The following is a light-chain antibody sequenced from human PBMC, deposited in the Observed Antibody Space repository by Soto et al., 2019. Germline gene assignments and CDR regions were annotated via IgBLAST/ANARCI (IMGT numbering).Light chain of an antibody. CDR1: QTITRG. CDR3: QPYNNWPLT. CDR2: DAS. J-gene: IGKJ4*01. Sequence: DIEMTQSPSTLSTSVGDRVTITCRASQTITRGLTWYQQKPGKAPKLLISDASSLQSGVPSRFSGSRSGPEFTLTINSLQSEDFAIYYCQPYNNWPLTFGGGTKVDIK. V-gene: IGKV1-5*01.